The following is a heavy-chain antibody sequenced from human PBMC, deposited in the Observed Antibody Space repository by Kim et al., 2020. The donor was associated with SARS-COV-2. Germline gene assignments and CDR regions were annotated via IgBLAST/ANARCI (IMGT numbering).Heavy chain of an antibody. J-gene: IGHJ3*01. V-gene: IGHV3-9*01. D-gene: IGHD3-16*01. CDR3: AKDSRMITFGGVIS. Sequence: GGSLRLSCAASGFTFGDYAMHWVRQAPGKGLEWVSGISWNSGSIGYADSVKGRFTISRDNAKNSLYLQMNSLRAEDTALYYCAKDSRMITFGGVISWGQGTMVTVSS. CDR1: GFTFGDYA. CDR2: ISWNSGSI.